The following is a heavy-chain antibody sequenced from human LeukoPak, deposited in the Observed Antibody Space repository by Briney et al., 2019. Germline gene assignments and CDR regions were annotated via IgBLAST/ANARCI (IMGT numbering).Heavy chain of an antibody. CDR1: GGSVSSGSYY. Sequence: SETLSLTCTVSGGSVSSGSYYWSWIRQPPGKGLEWIGYIYYSGSTNYNPSLKSRVTISVDTSKNQFYLKLSSVTAADTAVYYCASGYSYGYGFWYFDLWGRGTLVTVSS. CDR3: ASGYSYGYGFWYFDL. D-gene: IGHD5-18*01. J-gene: IGHJ2*01. V-gene: IGHV4-61*01. CDR2: IYYSGST.